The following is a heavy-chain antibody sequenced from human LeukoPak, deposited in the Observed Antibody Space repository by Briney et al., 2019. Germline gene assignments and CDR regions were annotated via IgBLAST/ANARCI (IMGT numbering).Heavy chain of an antibody. J-gene: IGHJ3*02. V-gene: IGHV3-53*01. CDR2: IYSGGST. Sequence: PGGSLRLSCAASGLTFSTNYMSWVRQAPGKGLEWVSVIYSGGSTYYADSVKGRFTISRDNSKNTLYLQMNSLRAEDTAVYYCARDHNYYDSSGYYYGDAFDIWGQGTMVTVSS. CDR3: ARDHNYYDSSGYYYGDAFDI. D-gene: IGHD3-22*01. CDR1: GLTFSTNY.